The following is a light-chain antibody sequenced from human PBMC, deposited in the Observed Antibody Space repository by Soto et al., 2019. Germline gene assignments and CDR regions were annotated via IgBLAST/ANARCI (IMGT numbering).Light chain of an antibody. Sequence: DIQMTQSPSSLSASIGDRITITCRASQSISSHLYWFQQKPGQAPKLLLYAASSLQSGVPSRFSGSGSGTDFTLTISSLQPEDFATYYCQQSYSNSFTFGQGTRLEIK. V-gene: IGKV1-39*01. CDR3: QQSYSNSFT. J-gene: IGKJ5*01. CDR2: AAS. CDR1: QSISSH.